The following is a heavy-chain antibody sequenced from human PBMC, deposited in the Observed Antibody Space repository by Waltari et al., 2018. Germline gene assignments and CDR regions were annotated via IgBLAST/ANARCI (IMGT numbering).Heavy chain of an antibody. V-gene: IGHV3-33*01. J-gene: IGHJ4*02. CDR1: GFTFSDHG. CDR2: IWHDGTYK. CDR3: ASMATTSDFDY. D-gene: IGHD4-17*01. Sequence: QVRLEQSGGGVVQPGGSLRLSCAASGFTFSDHGMLWVRQAPGMGLELVSLIWHDGTYKYYADFVKGRFSISRDNSKNMVYLQMNGLRAEDTAVYFCASMATTSDFDYWGQGALVTVSS.